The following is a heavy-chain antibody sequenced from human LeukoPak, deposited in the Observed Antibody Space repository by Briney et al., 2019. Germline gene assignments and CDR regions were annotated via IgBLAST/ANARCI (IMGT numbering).Heavy chain of an antibody. CDR2: ISYDGSDK. Sequence: GGSLRLSCAASGFTFSSYGMHWVRQAPGKGLEWVAVISYDGSDKDYADSVKGRFTISRDNSKNTLYLQMNSLRAEDTAVYYCAKSGGIAAAGSGYWGQGTLVTVSS. D-gene: IGHD6-13*01. V-gene: IGHV3-30*18. J-gene: IGHJ4*02. CDR3: AKSGGIAAAGSGY. CDR1: GFTFSSYG.